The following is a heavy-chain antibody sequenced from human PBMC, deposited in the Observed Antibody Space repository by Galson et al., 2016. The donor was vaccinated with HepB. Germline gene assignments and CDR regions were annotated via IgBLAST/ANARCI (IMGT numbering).Heavy chain of an antibody. Sequence: SVKVSCKASGGTFSSYTISWVRQAPGQGLEWMGGIIPIFGTTNYAQKFQGRVTITADESTSTAYMELSSLGSEDTAVYYCARGFIAAVGWFDPWGQGTLVTVSS. J-gene: IGHJ5*02. CDR2: IIPIFGTT. V-gene: IGHV1-69*13. D-gene: IGHD6-13*01. CDR3: ARGFIAAVGWFDP. CDR1: GGTFSSYT.